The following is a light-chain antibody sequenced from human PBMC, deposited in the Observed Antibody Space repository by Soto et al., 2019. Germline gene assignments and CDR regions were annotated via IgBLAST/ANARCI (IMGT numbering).Light chain of an antibody. J-gene: IGLJ2*01. CDR3: SAYTSSSTLTVV. CDR2: DVS. CDR1: SSDVGGYNY. V-gene: IGLV2-14*01. Sequence: QSALTQPASVSGSPGQSITISCTGTSSDVGGYNYVSWYHQHPGKAPKLIIYDVSNRPSGVSDRFSGSKSSNTASLTISGLQAEDEADYYCSAYTSSSTLTVVFGGGTKVTVL.